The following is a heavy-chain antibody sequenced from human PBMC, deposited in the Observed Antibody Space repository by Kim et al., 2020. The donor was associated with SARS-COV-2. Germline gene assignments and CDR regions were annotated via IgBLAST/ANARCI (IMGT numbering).Heavy chain of an antibody. CDR3: VSYYDILTGQTAFDI. D-gene: IGHD3-9*01. Sequence: DSVKGRFTISRDNSKNTLYLQMSSLRAEDTAVYYCVSYYDILTGQTAFDIWGQGTMVTVSS. V-gene: IGHV3-64D*09. J-gene: IGHJ3*02.